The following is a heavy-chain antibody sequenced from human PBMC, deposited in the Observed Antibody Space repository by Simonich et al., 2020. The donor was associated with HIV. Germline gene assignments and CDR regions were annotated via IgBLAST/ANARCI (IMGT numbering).Heavy chain of an antibody. V-gene: IGHV3-9*03. CDR3: AKDRYSSSSGSFDY. CDR2: ISWSSGSI. D-gene: IGHD6-6*01. Sequence: EVQLVESGGGLVQPGRSLRLSCAASGFPFDEYAMHWVREAPGKGLEWVSGISWSSGSIGYADSVKGRFTISRDNAKNSLYLQMNSLRAEDMALYYCAKDRYSSSSGSFDYWGQGTLVTVSS. J-gene: IGHJ4*02. CDR1: GFPFDEYA.